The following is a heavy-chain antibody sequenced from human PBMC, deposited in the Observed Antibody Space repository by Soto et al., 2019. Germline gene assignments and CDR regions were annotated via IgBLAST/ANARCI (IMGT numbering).Heavy chain of an antibody. CDR3: ARDVYCGGDCYSYYYYGMDV. CDR2: ISAYNGNT. J-gene: IGHJ6*02. CDR1: GYTFTSYG. V-gene: IGHV1-18*01. Sequence: QVQLVQSGAEVKKPGASVKVSCKASGYTFTSYGISWVRQAPGQGLEWMGWISAYNGNTNYAQKLQGRVTMTTDTSPSTADMELRSRRSDDTDVYYCARDVYCGGDCYSYYYYGMDVWGQGTTVTVSS. D-gene: IGHD2-21*02.